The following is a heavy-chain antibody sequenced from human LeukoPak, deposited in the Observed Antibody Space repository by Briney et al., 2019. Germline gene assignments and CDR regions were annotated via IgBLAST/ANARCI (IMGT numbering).Heavy chain of an antibody. D-gene: IGHD6-19*01. CDR1: GFTFSSYW. J-gene: IGHJ4*02. CDR3: AKDLGSSGWYIDY. V-gene: IGHV3-7*03. CDR2: IKQDGSEK. Sequence: GGSLRLSCAASGFTFSSYWMSWVRQAPGKGLEWVANIKQDGSEKYYVDSVKGRFTISRDNAKNSLYLQMNSLRAEDTAVYYCAKDLGSSGWYIDYWGQGTLVTVSS.